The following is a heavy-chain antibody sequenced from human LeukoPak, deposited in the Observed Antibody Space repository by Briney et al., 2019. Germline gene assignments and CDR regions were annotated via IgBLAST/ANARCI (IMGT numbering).Heavy chain of an antibody. J-gene: IGHJ4*02. Sequence: GGSLRLSCAASGFTFSSYWMHWVRQAPGKGLVWVSRINSDGSSTSYADSVKGRFTISRDNAKNTLYLQMNSLRAEDTAVYYCARGARKGDDYGGFFDYWGQGTLVTVPS. CDR2: INSDGSST. CDR3: ARGARKGDDYGGFFDY. CDR1: GFTFSSYW. D-gene: IGHD4-23*01. V-gene: IGHV3-74*01.